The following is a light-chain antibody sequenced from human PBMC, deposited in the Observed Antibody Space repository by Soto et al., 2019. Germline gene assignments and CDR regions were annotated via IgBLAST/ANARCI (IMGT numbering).Light chain of an antibody. J-gene: IGKJ1*01. CDR1: QSIRTY. CDR3: QQANSFPWT. Sequence: DIQMTQSPSSLSASVGDRVTITCRASQSIRTYLNWFQQRPGKAPKLLIYAASTLQGGVPSRFSGSGSGTDFTLTITYLQPEDFATYYCQQANSFPWTFGQGTKVEL. CDR2: AAS. V-gene: IGKV1-39*01.